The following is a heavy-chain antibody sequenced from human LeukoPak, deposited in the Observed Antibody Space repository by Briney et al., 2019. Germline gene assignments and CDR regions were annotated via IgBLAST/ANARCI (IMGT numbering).Heavy chain of an antibody. V-gene: IGHV4-4*02. J-gene: IGHJ4*02. CDR2: IHHSGST. Sequence: SGTLSLTCAVSGASISSSYWWSWVRQPPGKGLEWIGEIHHSGSTKYNPSLKSRVTISVDKSKNQFSMKLSSVTAADTAVYYCAPSPCSGDSCYRFDFWGQGTQVTVSS. CDR3: APSPCSGDSCYRFDF. D-gene: IGHD2-15*01. CDR1: GASISSSYW.